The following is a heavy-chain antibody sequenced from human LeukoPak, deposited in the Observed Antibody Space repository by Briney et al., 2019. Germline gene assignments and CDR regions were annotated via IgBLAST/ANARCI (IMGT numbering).Heavy chain of an antibody. CDR1: GYSISSGYY. CDR3: ARHASGYYGSGSSPPFDY. CDR2: IYHSGST. J-gene: IGHJ4*02. D-gene: IGHD3-10*01. Sequence: SETLSLTCAVSGYSISSGYYWGWFRQPPGEGLEWIGSIYHSGSTYYNPSLKSRVTISVDTSKNQFSLKLSSVTAADTAVYYCARHASGYYGSGSSPPFDYWGQGTLLTVSS. V-gene: IGHV4-38-2*01.